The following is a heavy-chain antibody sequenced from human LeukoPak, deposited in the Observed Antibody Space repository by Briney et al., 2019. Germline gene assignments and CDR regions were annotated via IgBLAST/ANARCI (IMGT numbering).Heavy chain of an antibody. CDR3: ARGFPLRTDLRELSLPPRT. J-gene: IGHJ4*02. CDR1: GGSISSYY. CDR2: IYYSGST. V-gene: IGHV4-59*01. Sequence: PSETLSLTCTVSGGSISSYYWSWIRQPPGKGLEWIGYIYYSGSTNYNPSLKSRVTVSVDTSKNQFSLKLSSVTAADTAVYYCARGFPLRTDLRELSLPPRTWGQGTLVTVSS. D-gene: IGHD3-16*02.